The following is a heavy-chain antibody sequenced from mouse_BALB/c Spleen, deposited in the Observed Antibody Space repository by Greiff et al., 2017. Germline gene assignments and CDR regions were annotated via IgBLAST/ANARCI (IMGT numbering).Heavy chain of an antibody. Sequence: DVHLVESGGDLVKPGGSLKLSCAASGFTFSSYGMSWVRQTPDKRLEWVATISSGGSYTYYPDSVKGRFTISRDNAKNTLYLQMSSLKSEDTAMYYCARQGDYDEGALAYWGQGTLVTVSA. CDR2: ISSGGSYT. CDR1: GFTFSSYG. D-gene: IGHD2-4*01. J-gene: IGHJ3*01. V-gene: IGHV5-6*01. CDR3: ARQGDYDEGALAY.